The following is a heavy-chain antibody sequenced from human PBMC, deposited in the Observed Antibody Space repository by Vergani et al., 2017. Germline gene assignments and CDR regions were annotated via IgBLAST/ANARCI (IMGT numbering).Heavy chain of an antibody. J-gene: IGHJ4*02. CDR1: GFTFNSYA. Sequence: QLLESGGGLIQPGGSLRLSCAASGFTFNSYAMTWVRQAPGKGLEWVSAISGSGGSTYYADSVKGRFTISRDNSKNTLYLQMNSLRAEDTAVYYCAKGTMVRGALDYWGQGTLVTVSS. D-gene: IGHD3-10*01. CDR2: ISGSGGST. CDR3: AKGTMVRGALDY. V-gene: IGHV3-23*01.